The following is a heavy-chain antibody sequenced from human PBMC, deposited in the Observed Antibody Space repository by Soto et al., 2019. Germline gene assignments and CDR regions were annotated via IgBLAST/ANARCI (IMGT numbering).Heavy chain of an antibody. Sequence: GGSLRLSCAASGFTFSSYAMTWVRQAPGKGLEYVSSITGTGAGTFYADSVKGRFTISRDNSKNTLYLQLSSLRAEDTAIYFCAKDPNGDYVGAFDSWGQGSLVTVSS. CDR2: ITGTGAGT. CDR1: GFTFSSYA. J-gene: IGHJ4*02. CDR3: AKDPNGDYVGAFDS. V-gene: IGHV3-23*01. D-gene: IGHD4-17*01.